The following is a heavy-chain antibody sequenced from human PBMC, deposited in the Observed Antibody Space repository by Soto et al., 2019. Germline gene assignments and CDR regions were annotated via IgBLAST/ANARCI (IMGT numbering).Heavy chain of an antibody. J-gene: IGHJ4*02. CDR2: ISVGGGSP. V-gene: IGHV3-23*01. D-gene: IGHD4-17*01. CDR1: GFTFSSYA. Sequence: EVHLLESGGDLVQPGGSLRLSCEASGFTFSSYAMSWVRQAPGKGLEWVSGISVGGGSPYYADSVKGRFTISRDNSKNTLYLQINSLRVEDTALYYCAKEPGADYGDYCDYWGQGTLVTVSS. CDR3: AKEPGADYGDYCDY.